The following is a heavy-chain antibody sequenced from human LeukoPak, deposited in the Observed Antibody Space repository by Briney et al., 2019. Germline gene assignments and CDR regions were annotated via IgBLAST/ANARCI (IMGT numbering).Heavy chain of an antibody. CDR1: GGSVSSGSYY. CDR3: ARDRWQQLFLEGYGMDV. CDR2: IYYSGCT. Sequence: PSETLSLTCTVSGGSVSSGSYYWSWIRQPPGKGLEWIGYIYYSGCTNYNPSLRSRVTISVDTSKNQFSLKLSSVTAADTAVYYCARDRWQQLFLEGYGMDVWGQGTTVTVSS. D-gene: IGHD6-13*01. V-gene: IGHV4-61*01. J-gene: IGHJ6*02.